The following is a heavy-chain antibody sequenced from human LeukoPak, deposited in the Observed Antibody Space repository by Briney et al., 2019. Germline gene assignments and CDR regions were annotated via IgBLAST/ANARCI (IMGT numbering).Heavy chain of an antibody. J-gene: IGHJ3*02. V-gene: IGHV4-59*01. CDR2: IYYSGST. CDR3: AREEDTAPDSAFDI. D-gene: IGHD5-18*01. CDR1: GGSISSYY. Sequence: PSETLSLTCTVSGGSISSYYWSWIRQPPGKGLEWIGYIYYSGSTNYNPSLKSRVTISVDTSKNQFSLKLSSVTAADTAVYYCAREEDTAPDSAFDIWGQGTMVTVS.